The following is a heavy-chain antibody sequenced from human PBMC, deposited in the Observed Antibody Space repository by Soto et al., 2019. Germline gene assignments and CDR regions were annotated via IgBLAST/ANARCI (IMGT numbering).Heavy chain of an antibody. CDR1: GGSVSSGSYY. J-gene: IGHJ1*01. V-gene: IGHV4-61*01. Sequence: KTSETLSLTCTVSGGSVSSGSYYWSWIRQPPXKGLEWIGYIYYSGSTNYNPSLKSRVTISVDTSKNQFSLKLSCVTAADTAVYYCARSFWYYDFWSGYVGAEYFQHWGQGTLVTVSS. D-gene: IGHD3-3*01. CDR3: ARSFWYYDFWSGYVGAEYFQH. CDR2: IYYSGST.